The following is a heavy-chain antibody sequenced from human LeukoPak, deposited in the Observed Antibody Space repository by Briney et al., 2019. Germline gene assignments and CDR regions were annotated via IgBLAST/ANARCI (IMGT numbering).Heavy chain of an antibody. D-gene: IGHD2-2*01. J-gene: IGHJ4*02. CDR3: ARVGRYCSSTSCYGRCDY. V-gene: IGHV1-18*01. Sequence: ASVKVSCKASGYTFTSYGISWVRQAPGQGLEWMGWISAYNGNTNYAQKLQGRVTMTTDTSTSTDYMELRSLRSDDTAVYYCARVGRYCSSTSCYGRCDYWGQGTLVTVSS. CDR1: GYTFTSYG. CDR2: ISAYNGNT.